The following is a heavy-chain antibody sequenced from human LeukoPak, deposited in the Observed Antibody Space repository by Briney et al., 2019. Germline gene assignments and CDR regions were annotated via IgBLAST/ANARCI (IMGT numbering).Heavy chain of an antibody. D-gene: IGHD4-17*01. CDR1: GGSISSGSYY. Sequence: SQTPSLTCTVSGGSISSGSYYWSWIRQPAGKGLEWIGRIYTSGSTNYNPSLKSRVTISVDTSKNQFSLKLSSVTAADTAVYYCARGEYGDYRNWGQGTLVTVSS. V-gene: IGHV4-61*02. CDR2: IYTSGST. J-gene: IGHJ4*02. CDR3: ARGEYGDYRN.